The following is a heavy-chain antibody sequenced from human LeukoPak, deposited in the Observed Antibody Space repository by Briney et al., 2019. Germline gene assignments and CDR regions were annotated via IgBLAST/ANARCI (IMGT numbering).Heavy chain of an antibody. CDR2: IKQDGRQK. V-gene: IGHV3-7*01. D-gene: IGHD3-22*01. Sequence: GGSLRLSCAASGFTFCDYSMTWVPQAPGKGREWGANIKQDGRQKHYMDSVQGRFTISTNTTTSSLFLKMNSLRAEDTAVYYCARDNRGGYYTNYYYYMDVWGKGTTVTVSS. CDR3: ARDNRGGYYTNYYYYMDV. CDR1: GFTFCDYS. J-gene: IGHJ6*03.